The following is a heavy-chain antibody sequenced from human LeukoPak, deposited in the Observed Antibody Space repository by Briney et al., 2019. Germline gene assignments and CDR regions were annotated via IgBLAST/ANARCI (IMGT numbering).Heavy chain of an antibody. CDR1: GFTFSSYA. Sequence: GGSLRLSCAASGFTFSSYAMSWVRQAPGRGLEGVTANSGSGGSTHSADSVKGRFTISRDNSKNTLYLQMNSLRAEDTAVYYCAKSPVPDIAMVTLDYWGQGTLVTVSS. CDR2: NSGSGGST. J-gene: IGHJ4*02. V-gene: IGHV3-23*01. D-gene: IGHD5-18*01. CDR3: AKSPVPDIAMVTLDY.